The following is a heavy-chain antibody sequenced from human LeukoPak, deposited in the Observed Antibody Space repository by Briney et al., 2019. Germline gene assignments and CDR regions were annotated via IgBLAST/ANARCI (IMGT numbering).Heavy chain of an antibody. CDR3: TTARMGSSSGPNYYYYMDV. V-gene: IGHV3-15*01. Sequence: GGSLRLSCAASGFTFSNAWMSWVRQAPGKGLEWVGRIKSKTDGGTTDYAAPVKGRFTISRDDSKNTLYLQMNSLKTEDTAVYYCTTARMGSSSGPNYYYYMDVWGKGTTVTVSS. J-gene: IGHJ6*03. CDR2: IKSKTDGGTT. D-gene: IGHD6-6*01. CDR1: GFTFSNAW.